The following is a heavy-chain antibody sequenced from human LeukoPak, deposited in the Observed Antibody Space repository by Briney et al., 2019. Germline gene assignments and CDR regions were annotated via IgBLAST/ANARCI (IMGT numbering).Heavy chain of an antibody. CDR2: INPNSGGT. CDR3: ARDNQTPSYYYASGSLNIWFDP. CDR1: GYTFTGYY. V-gene: IGHV1-2*02. J-gene: IGHJ5*02. D-gene: IGHD3-10*01. Sequence: ASVKVSCKASGYTFTGYYMHWVRQAPGQGLEWMGWINPNSGGTNYAQKFQGRVTMTRDTSISTAYMELSRLRSDDTAVYYCARDNQTPSYYYASGSLNIWFDPWGQGTLVTVSS.